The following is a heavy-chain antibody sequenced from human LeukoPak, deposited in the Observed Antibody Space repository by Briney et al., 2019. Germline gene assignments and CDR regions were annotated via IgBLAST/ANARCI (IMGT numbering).Heavy chain of an antibody. CDR1: GGSINSYY. Sequence: SETLSLTCTASGGSINSYYWSWIRQPAGRGLEWIGRIYSSGSTNYNPSLKSRVSMSVDTSKNQFSLKLTSVTAADTAVYYCARGGKATVVTMWGQGILVTVSS. D-gene: IGHD4-23*01. J-gene: IGHJ4*02. V-gene: IGHV4-4*07. CDR2: IYSSGST. CDR3: ARGGKATVVTM.